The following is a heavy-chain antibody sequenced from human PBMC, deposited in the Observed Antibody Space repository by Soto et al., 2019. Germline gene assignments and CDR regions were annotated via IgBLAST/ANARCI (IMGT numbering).Heavy chain of an antibody. CDR2: ISGSGSSV. D-gene: IGHD2-21*01. CDR1: GFTFSHYV. J-gene: IGHJ6*02. V-gene: IGHV3-23*01. CDR3: AKVRAAYLSASYFYYGLDV. Sequence: EVELLESGGGLVRPGGSLRLSCAASGFTFSHYVLSWVRQSPERGLEWVSSISGSGSSVYVADSVRGRFIMSRDLSTNTVSLQMNSLRVEDTAVYYCAKVRAAYLSASYFYYGLDVRGQGTTVTVSS.